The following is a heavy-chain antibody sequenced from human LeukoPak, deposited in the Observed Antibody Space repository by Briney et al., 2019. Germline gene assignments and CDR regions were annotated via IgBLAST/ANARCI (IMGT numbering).Heavy chain of an antibody. CDR3: AKRILRVWFGEPRDYYFDY. CDR1: GFTFSHYA. J-gene: IGHJ4*02. CDR2: ISFDGTNK. Sequence: PGGSLRLSCAASGFTFSHYAMHWVRQAPGKGLEWVAVISFDGTNKYYADSVKGRFTISRDNSKNTLYLQMNSLRAEDTAVYYCAKRILRVWFGEPRDYYFDYWGQGTLVTVSS. D-gene: IGHD3-10*01. V-gene: IGHV3-30*18.